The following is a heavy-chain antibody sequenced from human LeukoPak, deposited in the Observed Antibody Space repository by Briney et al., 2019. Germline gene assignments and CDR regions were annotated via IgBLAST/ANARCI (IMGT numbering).Heavy chain of an antibody. Sequence: SQTLSLTCTVSGGSISSGSYYWSWIRQPAGKGLEWIGRIYTSGSTNYNPSLKSRVTISVDTSKNQFSLKLSSVTAADTAVYYCARTPGYDGFDPWGQGTLVTVSS. CDR1: GGSISSGSYY. D-gene: IGHD3-3*01. CDR2: IYTSGST. J-gene: IGHJ5*02. CDR3: ARTPGYDGFDP. V-gene: IGHV4-61*02.